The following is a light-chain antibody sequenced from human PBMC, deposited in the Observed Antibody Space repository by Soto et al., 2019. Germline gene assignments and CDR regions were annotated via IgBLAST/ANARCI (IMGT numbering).Light chain of an antibody. CDR1: SGHSTYA. CDR2: LESDGSH. V-gene: IGLV4-69*01. J-gene: IGLJ3*02. CDR3: QTWGTDTGV. Sequence: QLVLTQSPSASASLGASVKLTCTLNSGHSTYAIAWHQQQPEKGPRYLMKLESDGSHSKGDGIPDRFSGSSSGAERYLTIASLQSEDEGDYYCQTWGTDTGVFGGGTKVTVL.